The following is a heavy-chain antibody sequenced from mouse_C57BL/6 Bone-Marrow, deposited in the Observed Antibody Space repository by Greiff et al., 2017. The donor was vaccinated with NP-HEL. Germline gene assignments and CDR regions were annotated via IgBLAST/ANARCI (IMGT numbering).Heavy chain of an antibody. CDR2: IYPGDGDT. Sequence: VQLQQSGPELVKPGASVKISCKASGYAFSSSWMNWVKQRPGKGLEWIGRIYPGDGDTNYNGKFKGKATLTADKSSSTAYMQLSSLTSEDSAVYFCAVITRDAYWGQGTLVTVSA. V-gene: IGHV1-82*01. D-gene: IGHD1-1*01. CDR1: GYAFSSSW. CDR3: AVITRDAY. J-gene: IGHJ3*01.